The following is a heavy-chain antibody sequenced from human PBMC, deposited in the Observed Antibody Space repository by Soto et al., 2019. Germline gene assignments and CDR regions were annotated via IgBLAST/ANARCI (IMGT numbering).Heavy chain of an antibody. CDR3: VRSDSSGWYYFDY. Sequence: SVKVSCKASGGTFSSYAISWVRQAPGQGLEWMGGIIPIFGTANYAQKFQGRVTITADESTSTAYMELSSLRSEDTAVYYCVRSDSSGWYYFDYWGQGTLVTVSS. D-gene: IGHD6-19*01. J-gene: IGHJ4*02. CDR2: IIPIFGTA. CDR1: GGTFSSYA. V-gene: IGHV1-69*13.